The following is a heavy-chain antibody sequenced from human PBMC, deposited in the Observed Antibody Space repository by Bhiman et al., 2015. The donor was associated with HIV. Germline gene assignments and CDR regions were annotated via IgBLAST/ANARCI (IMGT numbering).Heavy chain of an antibody. J-gene: IGHJ4*02. CDR2: IYSGGST. D-gene: IGHD3-10*01. CDR3: AGVSGRFGQGPAPIDY. Sequence: EVQLLESGGGLIQPGGSLRLSCAASGFTVSSNYLSWVRQAPGKGLEWVSVIYSGGSTYYADSVKGRFTISRDNSQNTLYLQMNSLRAEDTAVYYCAGVSGRFGQGPAPIDYWGQGTLITVSS. V-gene: IGHV3-53*01. CDR1: GFTVSSNY.